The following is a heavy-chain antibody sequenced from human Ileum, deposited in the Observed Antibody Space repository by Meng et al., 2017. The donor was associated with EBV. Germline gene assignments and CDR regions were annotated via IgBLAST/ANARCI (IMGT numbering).Heavy chain of an antibody. V-gene: IGHV3-23*01. CDR2: ISGSGRSA. J-gene: IGHJ4*02. CDR1: GFTFSNYA. CDR3: AKDRAQYDPLDY. Sequence: EVQLLEAGGGLVQPGGSLRLSCAGFGFTFSNYAMSWVRQAPGKGLEWVSSISGSGRSAYYADSVKGRFTISRDSSKSTLYLQMNSLRAEDTALYYCAKDRAQYDPLDYWGQGTLVTVSS. D-gene: IGHD3-16*01.